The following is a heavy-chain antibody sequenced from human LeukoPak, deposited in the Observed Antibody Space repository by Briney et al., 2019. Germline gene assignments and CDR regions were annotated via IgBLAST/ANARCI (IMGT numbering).Heavy chain of an antibody. D-gene: IGHD3-10*01. V-gene: IGHV4-30-4*01. CDR2: IYYSGST. CDR3: ARAGGYYGSGSYYEFDY. CDR1: GGSLSSGDYY. J-gene: IGHJ4*02. Sequence: PSQTLSLTCTVSGGSLSSGDYYWSWLRQPPGTGLEWLGYIYYSGSTYYNPSLKSRVTISVDTSKNQFSLKLSSVTAADTAVYYCARAGGYYGSGSYYEFDYWGQGTLVTVSS.